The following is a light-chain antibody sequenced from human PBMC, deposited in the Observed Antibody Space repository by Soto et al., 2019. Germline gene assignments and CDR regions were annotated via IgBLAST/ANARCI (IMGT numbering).Light chain of an antibody. J-gene: IGKJ3*01. CDR2: DAS. V-gene: IGKV1-33*01. CDR1: QGIGNR. CDR3: KQFAFLPART. Sequence: DIQMTQSPSPLSASVGDRVTITCQASQGIGNRVNWYQQKPGKAPKLLVYDASNLHSGVQSRFSGHGSATAFTLSITNLQAEGFATYYCKQFAFLPARTFGPGTKCDIK.